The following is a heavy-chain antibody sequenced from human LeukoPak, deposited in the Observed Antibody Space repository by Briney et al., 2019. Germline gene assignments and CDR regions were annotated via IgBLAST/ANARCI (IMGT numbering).Heavy chain of an antibody. CDR1: GYIFTNYW. CDR2: IYPGDSDT. CDR3: ARQLPNRPGYFDY. D-gene: IGHD1-14*01. J-gene: IGHJ4*02. V-gene: IGHV5-51*01. Sequence: GESLKISCKGSGYIFTNYWIGWVRQMPGKGLEWMGIIYPGDSDTRYSPSFQGQVTISADKSISTAYLQWSSLKASDTAMYYCARQLPNRPGYFDYWGQGTLVTVSS.